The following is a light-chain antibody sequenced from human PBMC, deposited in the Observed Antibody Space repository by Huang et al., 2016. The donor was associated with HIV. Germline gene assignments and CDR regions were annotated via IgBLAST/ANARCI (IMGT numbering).Light chain of an antibody. Sequence: DIVMTQSPDSLAVSLGERATINCKSSQSVLYSSNNKNFLAWYQQKPGQPPKLLIDWASTRESGVPDRFSGSGSETDCTLTITSRQAEDVAVYYCQQYYSTPLAFGGGTKVEIK. CDR3: QQYYSTPLA. V-gene: IGKV4-1*01. CDR1: QSVLYSSNNKNF. CDR2: WAS. J-gene: IGKJ4*01.